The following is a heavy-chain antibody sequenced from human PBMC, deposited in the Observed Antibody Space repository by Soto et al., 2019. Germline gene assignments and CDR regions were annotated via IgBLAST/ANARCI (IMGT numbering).Heavy chain of an antibody. J-gene: IGHJ6*02. V-gene: IGHV1-3*01. CDR3: ASGKDIVVVPAARAEAGYYYYGRES. CDR2: INAGNGNT. Sequence: ASVKVSCKASGYTFTSYAMHWVRQAPGQRLEWMGWINAGNGNTKYSQKFQGRVTITRDTSASTAYMELSSRRSEDTAVYYCASGKDIVVVPAARAEAGYYYYGRESWGQQTTVAVSS. CDR1: GYTFTSYA. D-gene: IGHD2-2*01.